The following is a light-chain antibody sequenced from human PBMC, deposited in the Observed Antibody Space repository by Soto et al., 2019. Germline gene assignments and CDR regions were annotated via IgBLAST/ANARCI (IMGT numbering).Light chain of an antibody. J-gene: IGKJ3*01. Sequence: EIVLTQSPDTLSLSAGERATLSCRASQSLSSTYLAWYQQKPGRAPRLLVYGASNRATGIPVRFSGSGSGTDFTLTISRLEPEDFAVYYCQQFATSTVTFGHGTKVEIK. CDR2: GAS. V-gene: IGKV3-20*01. CDR1: QSLSSTY. CDR3: QQFATSTVT.